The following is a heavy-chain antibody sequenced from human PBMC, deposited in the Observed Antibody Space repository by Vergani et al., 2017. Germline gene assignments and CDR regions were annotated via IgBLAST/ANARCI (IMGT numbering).Heavy chain of an antibody. Sequence: QVQLVESGGGVVQPGRSLRLSCAASGFTFSSYGMHWVRQAPGKGLEWVAVISYDGSNKYYADSVKGRFTISRDNSKNTLYLQMNSLGAEDTAVYYCAKVMVRGKPGYGMDVWGQGTTVTVSS. V-gene: IGHV3-30*18. CDR1: GFTFSSYG. D-gene: IGHD3-10*01. CDR2: ISYDGSNK. CDR3: AKVMVRGKPGYGMDV. J-gene: IGHJ6*02.